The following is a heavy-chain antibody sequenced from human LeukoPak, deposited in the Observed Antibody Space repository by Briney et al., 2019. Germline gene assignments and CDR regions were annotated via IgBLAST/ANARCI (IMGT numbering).Heavy chain of an antibody. CDR2: ISGSGGST. J-gene: IGHJ4*02. CDR3: AKERFGGYCTNGVCRHFDY. Sequence: VGSLRLSCAASGFTFSSYAMSWVRQAPGKGLEWVSAISGSGGSTYYADSVKGRFTISRDNSKNTLYLQMNSLRAEDTAVYYCAKERFGGYCTNGVCRHFDYWGQGTLVTVSS. CDR1: GFTFSSYA. D-gene: IGHD2-8*01. V-gene: IGHV3-23*01.